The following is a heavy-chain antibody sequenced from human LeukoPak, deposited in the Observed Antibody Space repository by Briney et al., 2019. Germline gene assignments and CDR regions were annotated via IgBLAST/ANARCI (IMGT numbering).Heavy chain of an antibody. CDR1: RFTLSNYW. CDR3: ARQRGSGCLDY. D-gene: IGHD6-19*01. V-gene: IGHV3-7*01. J-gene: IGHJ4*02. CDR2: IKQDGSET. Sequence: PGGSLSLSCAASRFTLSNYWMSWVRRAPGKGLEWVANIKQDGSETYYVDSVKGRFTISRDNAKNSLSLQMNSLRAEDTAVYYCARQRGSGCLDYWGQGTLVTVS.